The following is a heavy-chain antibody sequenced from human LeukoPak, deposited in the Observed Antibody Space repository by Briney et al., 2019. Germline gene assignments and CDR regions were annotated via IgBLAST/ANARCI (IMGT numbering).Heavy chain of an antibody. CDR1: GGSISSYY. Sequence: SETLSLTCTVSGGSISSYYWSWIRQPAGKGLEYIGRVYTSGSTNYNPSLKSRVTMSVDTSKNQFSLKLNSVTAADTAVYYCARVTSGYYTTDAFDIWGQGTMVTVSS. D-gene: IGHD3-3*01. CDR3: ARVTSGYYTTDAFDI. J-gene: IGHJ3*02. CDR2: VYTSGST. V-gene: IGHV4-4*07.